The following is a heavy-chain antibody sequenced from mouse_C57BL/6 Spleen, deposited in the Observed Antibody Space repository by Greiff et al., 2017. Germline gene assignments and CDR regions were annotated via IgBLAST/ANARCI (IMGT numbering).Heavy chain of an antibody. J-gene: IGHJ2*01. D-gene: IGHD1-1*01. Sequence: EVKLMESGPELVKPGASVKISCKASGYTFTDYYMNWVKQSHGKSLEWIGDINPNNGGTSYNQKFKGKATLTVDKSSSTAYMELRSLTSEDSAVYYCAPHYYGSSLDYWGQGTTLTVSS. V-gene: IGHV1-26*01. CDR1: GYTFTDYY. CDR3: APHYYGSSLDY. CDR2: INPNNGGT.